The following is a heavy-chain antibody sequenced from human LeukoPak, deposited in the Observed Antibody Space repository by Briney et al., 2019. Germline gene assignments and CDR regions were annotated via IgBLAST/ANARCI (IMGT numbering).Heavy chain of an antibody. D-gene: IGHD1-26*01. CDR2: INHSGST. Sequence: SETLSLTCTVSGVSIRSGDYYWGWVRQPPGKGLEWIGEINHSGSTNYNPSLKSRVTISVDTSKNQFSLKLSSVTAADTAVYYCASGSYYYFDYWGQGTLVTVSS. V-gene: IGHV4-39*07. J-gene: IGHJ4*02. CDR3: ASGSYYYFDY. CDR1: GVSIRSGDYY.